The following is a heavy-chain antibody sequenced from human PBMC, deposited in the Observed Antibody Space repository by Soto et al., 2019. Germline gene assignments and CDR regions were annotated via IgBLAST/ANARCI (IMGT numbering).Heavy chain of an antibody. Sequence: GASVKVSCKASGGTFSSYAISWVRQAPGQGLEWMGGIIPIFGTANYAQKFQGRVTITADESTSTAYMELSSLRSEDTAVYYCARVRGREIGSNFDYWGQGTLVTVSS. CDR1: GGTFSSYA. CDR3: ARVRGREIGSNFDY. D-gene: IGHD3-10*01. CDR2: IIPIFGTA. V-gene: IGHV1-69*13. J-gene: IGHJ4*02.